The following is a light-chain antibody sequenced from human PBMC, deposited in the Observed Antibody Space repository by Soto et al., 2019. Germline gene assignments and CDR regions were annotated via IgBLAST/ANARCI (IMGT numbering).Light chain of an antibody. V-gene: IGKV3-20*01. J-gene: IGKJ4*01. CDR2: GAS. CDR3: HQYATSPLT. CDR1: QSVGNNY. Sequence: EVVLTQSPDTLSLSPGERATASCRASQSVGNNYLGWFQQKPDQAPRLLIYGASVRATGIPDRFSGSGSGTDFTLTISSLEPEDFAVYYCHQYATSPLTFGGGTKVEIK.